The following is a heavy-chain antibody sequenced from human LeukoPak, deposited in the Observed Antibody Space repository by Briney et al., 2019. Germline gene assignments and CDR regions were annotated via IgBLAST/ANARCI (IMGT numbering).Heavy chain of an antibody. CDR2: ISSSSSYI. D-gene: IGHD2-8*01. CDR3: AKDPDCTSGICYTFFDY. CDR1: GFPFRSYS. J-gene: IGHJ4*02. Sequence: PGGSLSLSCAASGFPFRSYSMNWVRQAPGKGLEWVSSISSSSSYIYYADSVKGRFTISRDNSKNTLYLQMNSLRAEDRAVYYCAKDPDCTSGICYTFFDYWGQGTLVTVSS. V-gene: IGHV3-21*04.